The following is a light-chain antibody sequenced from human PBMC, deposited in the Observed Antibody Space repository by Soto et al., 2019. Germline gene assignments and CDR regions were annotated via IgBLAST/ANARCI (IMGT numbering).Light chain of an antibody. Sequence: QSALTQSASVSGSPGQSITISCTGTSSDVGPYNLVSWYQQHPGKAPKLIIYEVTERPSGVSNRLSGSKSGNTASLTISGLQADDEADYYCCSYAGPNTVVFGLGTKLTVL. J-gene: IGLJ1*01. CDR3: CSYAGPNTVV. CDR2: EVT. V-gene: IGLV2-23*02. CDR1: SSDVGPYNL.